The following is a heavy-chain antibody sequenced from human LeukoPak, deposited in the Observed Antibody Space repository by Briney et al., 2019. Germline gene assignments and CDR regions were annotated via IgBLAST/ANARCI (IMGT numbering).Heavy chain of an antibody. J-gene: IGHJ6*02. Sequence: SQTLSLTCAISGDSVSSNSAAWNWIRQSPSRGLEWLGRTYYRSKWYNDYAVSVKSRITINPDTSKNQFSLQLNSVTPEDTAVYYCARANYSSSWYGFYYYGMDVWGQGTTVTVSS. CDR3: ARANYSSSWYGFYYYGMDV. CDR2: TYYRSKWYN. D-gene: IGHD6-13*01. V-gene: IGHV6-1*01. CDR1: GDSVSSNSAA.